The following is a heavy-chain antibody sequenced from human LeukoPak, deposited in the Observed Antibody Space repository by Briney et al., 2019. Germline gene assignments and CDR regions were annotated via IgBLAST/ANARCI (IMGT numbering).Heavy chain of an antibody. D-gene: IGHD7-27*01. J-gene: IGHJ4*02. V-gene: IGHV5-51*01. CDR3: ARLWGTQLIDY. Sequence: GESLKISCKGSGYSFTSYWIGWVRQMPGKGLEGMGIIYPGDSDTRYSPSFQGQVTISPDKSISTAYPQWSSLKASDTAMYYCARLWGTQLIDYWGQGTLVTVSS. CDR1: GYSFTSYW. CDR2: IYPGDSDT.